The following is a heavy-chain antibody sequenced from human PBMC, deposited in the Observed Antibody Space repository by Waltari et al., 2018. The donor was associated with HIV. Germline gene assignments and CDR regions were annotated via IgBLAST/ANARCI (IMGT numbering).Heavy chain of an antibody. D-gene: IGHD1-26*01. CDR3: VRNGGSFDY. Sequence: EVQLVESGGGLVQPGGSLRLSCAASGFTFNSHWMSWIRQAPGKGLEWVANIKQDGSDKNDVDSVKGRFTISRDNAKNSLYLQMNSLRAEDTAVYYCVRNGGSFDYWGQGTLVTVSS. CDR1: GFTFNSHW. CDR2: IKQDGSDK. V-gene: IGHV3-7*01. J-gene: IGHJ4*02.